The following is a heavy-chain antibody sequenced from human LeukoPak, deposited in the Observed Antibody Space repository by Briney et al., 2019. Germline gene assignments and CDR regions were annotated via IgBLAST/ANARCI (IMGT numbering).Heavy chain of an antibody. CDR1: GFTFSSSW. Sequence: GGSLRLSCVASGFTFSSSWMHWVRHAPGKGLVWVSRLNGDGGSTNYADSVKGRFTISRDNAKNTLYLQMNSLRAEDTAVYYCERGVSGSYGLDVWGQGTTVTVSS. D-gene: IGHD1-1*01. CDR2: LNGDGGST. V-gene: IGHV3-74*01. CDR3: ERGVSGSYGLDV. J-gene: IGHJ6*02.